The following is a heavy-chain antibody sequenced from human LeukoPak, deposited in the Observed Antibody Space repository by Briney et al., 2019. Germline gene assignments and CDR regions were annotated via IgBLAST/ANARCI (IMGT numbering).Heavy chain of an antibody. D-gene: IGHD2-2*02. CDR3: ARDYCSSTSCYTSPFDY. J-gene: IGHJ4*02. V-gene: IGHV3-30-3*01. Sequence: GGSLRLSCAASGFTFSSYAMHWVRQAPGKGLEWVAVISYDGSNKYYADSVKGRFTISRDNSKNTLYLQMNSLRAEDTAVYYCARDYCSSTSCYTSPFDYWGQGTLVTVSS. CDR2: ISYDGSNK. CDR1: GFTFSSYA.